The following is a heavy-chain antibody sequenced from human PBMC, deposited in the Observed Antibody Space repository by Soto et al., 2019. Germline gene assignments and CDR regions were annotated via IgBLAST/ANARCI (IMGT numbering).Heavy chain of an antibody. CDR3: ARGPKRYCICGSCYPAGGWFYP. D-gene: IGHD2-15*01. J-gene: IGHJ5*02. V-gene: IGHV4-39*01. CDR1: GGSISSSSYY. CDR2: IYYSGST. Sequence: PSETLSLTCTVSGGSISSSSYYWGWIRQPPGKGLEWIGSIYYSGSTYYNPSLKSRVTISVDTSKNQFSLKLSSVTAADTAVYYCARGPKRYCICGSCYPAGGWFYPWGKGTLVTVSS.